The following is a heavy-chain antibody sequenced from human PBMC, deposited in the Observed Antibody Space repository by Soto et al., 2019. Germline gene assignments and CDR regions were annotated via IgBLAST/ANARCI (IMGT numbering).Heavy chain of an antibody. V-gene: IGHV3-48*02. Sequence: EVQLVESGGGLVQPGGSLRLSCAASGFTSSTYSMNWVRQAPGKGLEWVSYISSSSSTIYYADSVKGRFTISRDNAKNSLYLQMNSLRDEDTAVYYCARGLGYCSGGSCYSDYWGQGTLVTVSS. CDR1: GFTSSTYS. CDR3: ARGLGYCSGGSCYSDY. CDR2: ISSSSSTI. J-gene: IGHJ4*02. D-gene: IGHD2-15*01.